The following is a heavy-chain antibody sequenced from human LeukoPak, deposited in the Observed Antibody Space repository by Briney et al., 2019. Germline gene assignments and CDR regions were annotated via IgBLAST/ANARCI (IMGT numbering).Heavy chain of an antibody. CDR3: VTGFTTMAVDYFDY. V-gene: IGHV1-24*01. J-gene: IGHJ4*02. D-gene: IGHD5-18*01. CDR2: SDPEDGER. Sequence: EASVKVSCKVSGKTLSDLSIHWLRQPPGKGLEWLGGSDPEDGERIYAQMFQGRVTMTEDTSMDTAYMELSSLRSEDTAVYYCVTGFTTMAVDYFDYWGQGTLVTVSP. CDR1: GKTLSDLS.